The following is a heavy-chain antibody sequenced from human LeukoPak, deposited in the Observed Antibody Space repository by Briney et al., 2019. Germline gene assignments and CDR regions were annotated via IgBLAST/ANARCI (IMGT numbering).Heavy chain of an antibody. CDR1: GGSISSSNW. V-gene: IGHV4-4*02. Sequence: SETLSLTCAVSGGSISSSNWWSWVRQPPGQGLEWIGEIYHSGSTNYNPSLKSRVTISVDKSKNQFSLKLSSVTAADTAVYYCARALLGRDYYGMDVWGQGTTVTVSS. J-gene: IGHJ6*02. CDR2: IYHSGST. CDR3: ARALLGRDYYGMDV. D-gene: IGHD7-27*01.